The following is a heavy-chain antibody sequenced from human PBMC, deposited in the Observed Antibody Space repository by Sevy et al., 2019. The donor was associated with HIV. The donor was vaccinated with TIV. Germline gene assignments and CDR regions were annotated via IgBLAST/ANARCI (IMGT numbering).Heavy chain of an antibody. CDR3: ARARARGYSCSWYEDY. CDR2: ISYDGSNK. D-gene: IGHD6-13*01. CDR1: GFTFSSYA. Sequence: GGSLRLSCAASGFTFSSYAMHWVRQAPGKGLEWVAVISYDGSNKYNADSVKGRFTISRDNSKNTLYLQMNSLRAEDTAVYYCARARARGYSCSWYEDYWGQGTLVTVSS. V-gene: IGHV3-30-3*01. J-gene: IGHJ4*02.